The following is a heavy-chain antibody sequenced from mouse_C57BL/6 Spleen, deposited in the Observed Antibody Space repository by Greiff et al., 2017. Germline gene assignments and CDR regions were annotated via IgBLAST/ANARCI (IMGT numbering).Heavy chain of an antibody. Sequence: VKLVESDAELVRPGASVKISCKVSGYTFTDHTIHWMKQRPEQGLEWIGYIYPRDGSTKYNEKFKGKATLTADKSSSTAYMQLNSLTSEDSAVYFCASYYYGNFDYWGQGTTLTVSS. J-gene: IGHJ2*01. CDR1: GYTFTDHT. CDR2: IYPRDGST. V-gene: IGHV1-78*01. CDR3: ASYYYGNFDY. D-gene: IGHD1-1*01.